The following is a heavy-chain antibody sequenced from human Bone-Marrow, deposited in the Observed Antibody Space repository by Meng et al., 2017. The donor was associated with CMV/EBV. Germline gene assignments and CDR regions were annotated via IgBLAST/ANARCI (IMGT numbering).Heavy chain of an antibody. J-gene: IGHJ4*02. V-gene: IGHV3-21*01. Sequence: GGSLRLSCAASGFTFSSYSMNWVRQAPGKGLEWVSSISSSSSYIYYADSVKGRFTISRDNAKNSLYLQMNSLRAEDTAVYYCARDYALGYCSSTSCYARYYFDYGGQGTLVTVSS. CDR2: ISSSSSYI. CDR3: ARDYALGYCSSTSCYARYYFDY. D-gene: IGHD2-2*01. CDR1: GFTFSSYS.